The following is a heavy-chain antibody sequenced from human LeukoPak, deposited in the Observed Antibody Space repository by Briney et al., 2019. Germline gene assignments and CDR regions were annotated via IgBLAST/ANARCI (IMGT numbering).Heavy chain of an antibody. V-gene: IGHV3-7*04. CDR1: GFTFSNTW. Sequence: QSGGSLRLSCAASGFTFSNTWMTWVRQAPGKGLEWVANIRQDGSEKYYVDSVEGRFTISRDNAKKSLFLQMNSLRVEDTAVYYRARDMRGDGFDIWGQGTMVTVSS. CDR2: IRQDGSEK. CDR3: ARDMRGDGFDI. J-gene: IGHJ3*02. D-gene: IGHD2-2*01.